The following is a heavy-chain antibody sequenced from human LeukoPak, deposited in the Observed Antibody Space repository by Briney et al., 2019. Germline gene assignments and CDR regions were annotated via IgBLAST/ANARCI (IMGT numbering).Heavy chain of an antibody. CDR3: AKDEQWELRWYFDL. CDR1: GFTFSSYA. J-gene: IGHJ2*01. D-gene: IGHD1-26*01. CDR2: ISGSGGST. V-gene: IGHV3-23*01. Sequence: GGSLRLSCAASGFTFSSYAMSWVRQAPGKGLEWGSAISGSGGSTYYADSVKGRFTISRDNSKNTLYLQMNSLRAEDTAVYYCAKDEQWELRWYFDLWGCGTLVTVSS.